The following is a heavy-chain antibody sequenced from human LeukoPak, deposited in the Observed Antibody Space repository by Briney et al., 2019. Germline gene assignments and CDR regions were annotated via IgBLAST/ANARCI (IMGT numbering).Heavy chain of an antibody. CDR2: IYYSGST. CDR3: ARGWSSSSDYYYYGMDV. J-gene: IGHJ6*02. Sequence: PLETLSLTCTVSGGSISSYYWSWIRQPPGKGLEWIGYIYYSGSTNYNPSLKSRVTISVDTSKNQFSLKLSSVTAADTAVYYCARGWSSSSDYYYYGMDVWGQGTTVTVSS. D-gene: IGHD6-6*01. V-gene: IGHV4-59*01. CDR1: GGSISSYY.